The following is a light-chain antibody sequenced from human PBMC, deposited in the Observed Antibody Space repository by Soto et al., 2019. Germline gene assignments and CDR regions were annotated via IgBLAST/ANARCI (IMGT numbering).Light chain of an antibody. CDR3: AVWDDNLNGVV. Sequence: QSVLTQPPSVSEAPRQRVTISCSGSRSNIGNNAVNWYQQLPGKAPKLLIYYDDLLPSGVSDRFSGSKSGTSASLAISGLPSADEADYYCAVWDDNLNGVVFGGGTKVTVL. CDR2: YDD. CDR1: RSNIGNNA. V-gene: IGLV1-36*01. J-gene: IGLJ2*01.